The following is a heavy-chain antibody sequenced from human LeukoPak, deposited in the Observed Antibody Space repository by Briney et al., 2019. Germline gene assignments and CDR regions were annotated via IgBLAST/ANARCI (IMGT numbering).Heavy chain of an antibody. CDR1: GYTFTSYD. Sequence: ASVKVSCKASGYTFTSYDINWVRQATGQGLEWMGWMNPNSGNTGYAQKFQGRVTMTRNTSISTAYMELSSLRSEDTAVYYCARGPPSTYYDFWSGQNLPSYWGQGTLVTVSS. CDR3: ARGPPSTYYDFWSGQNLPSY. CDR2: MNPNSGNT. V-gene: IGHV1-8*01. J-gene: IGHJ4*02. D-gene: IGHD3-3*01.